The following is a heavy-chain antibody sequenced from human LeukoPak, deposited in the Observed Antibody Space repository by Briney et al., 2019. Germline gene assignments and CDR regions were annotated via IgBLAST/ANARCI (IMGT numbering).Heavy chain of an antibody. J-gene: IGHJ4*02. CDR3: TRSSGVDY. D-gene: IGHD6-19*01. Sequence: GGSLRLSCTASGFTFGDYAMSWVRQAPGKGLEWVGFIRSKAYGGTTEYAASVKGRFTISRDDSKSIAYLQMNSLKTEDTAVYYYTRSSGVDYWGQGTLVTVSS. CDR2: IRSKAYGGTT. CDR1: GFTFGDYA. V-gene: IGHV3-49*04.